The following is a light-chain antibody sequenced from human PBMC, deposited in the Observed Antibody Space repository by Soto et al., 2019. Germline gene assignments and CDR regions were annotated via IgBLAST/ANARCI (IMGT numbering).Light chain of an antibody. Sequence: EIGLSQSPCTLSLSPGERATLSCRASQSVSNNYLAWYQQKPGQAPRLLIYDVSDRATGIPARFSGSGSGTDFTLTISSLQPEDVATYYCQKYNSAFLTFGGGTKVDIK. CDR2: DVS. J-gene: IGKJ4*01. CDR1: QSVSNNY. CDR3: QKYNSAFLT. V-gene: IGKV3-20*01.